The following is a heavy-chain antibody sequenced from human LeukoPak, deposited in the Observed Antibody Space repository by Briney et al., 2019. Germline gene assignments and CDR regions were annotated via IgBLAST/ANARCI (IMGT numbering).Heavy chain of an antibody. CDR2: LAYDGTNE. CDR1: GFTFNNYA. D-gene: IGHD3-10*01. CDR3: ARGGPLGDTNRFDF. J-gene: IGHJ4*02. V-gene: IGHV3-30*04. Sequence: GGSLRLSCAASGFTFNNYAMHWVRQAPGKGLDWVALLAYDGTNEYYSGSVKGRFSISRDNYKNTVDLQMNSLRVDDTAVYYCARGGPLGDTNRFDFWGQESLVTVSS.